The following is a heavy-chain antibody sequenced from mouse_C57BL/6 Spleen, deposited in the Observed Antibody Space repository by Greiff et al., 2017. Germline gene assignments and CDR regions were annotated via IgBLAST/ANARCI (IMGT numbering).Heavy chain of an antibody. J-gene: IGHJ2*01. V-gene: IGHV1-69*01. Sequence: QVQLQQPGAELVMPGASVKLSCKASGYTFTSYWMHWVKQRPGQGLEWIGEIYPSDSYTNYNQKFKGKSPLTVDKSSSTAYMQLSSLTSEDSAVYYCASRGDYFDYWGQGTTLTVSS. CDR3: ASRGDYFDY. CDR1: GYTFTSYW. CDR2: IYPSDSYT.